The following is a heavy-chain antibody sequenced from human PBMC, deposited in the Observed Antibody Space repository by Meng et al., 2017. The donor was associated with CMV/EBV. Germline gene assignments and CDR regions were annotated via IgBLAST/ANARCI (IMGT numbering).Heavy chain of an antibody. Sequence: SETLSLTCAVSGGSIRSSNWWSWVRQPPGKGLEWIGEIYHSGSTNYNPSLKSRVTISVDKSKNQFSLKLSSVTAADTAVYYCARKYYDFWSGYWGYGMDVWGQGTTVTVSS. CDR3: ARKYYDFWSGYWGYGMDV. CDR1: GGSIRSSNW. D-gene: IGHD3-3*01. J-gene: IGHJ6*02. CDR2: IYHSGST. V-gene: IGHV4-4*02.